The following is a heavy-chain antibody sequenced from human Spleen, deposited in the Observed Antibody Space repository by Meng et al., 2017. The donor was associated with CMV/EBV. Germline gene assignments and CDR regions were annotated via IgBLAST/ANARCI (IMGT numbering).Heavy chain of an antibody. V-gene: IGHV5-51*01. Sequence: GGSLRLSCRGSGYSFTTHWIGWVRQMPGNGLEWVGIMYPGDSDTRYSPSFQGQVTLSADKSISTAYLQWSSLKASDTAVYFCAYSRAGLGWFFDQWGQGTLVTVSS. CDR2: MYPGDSDT. D-gene: IGHD2-15*01. CDR1: GYSFTTHW. CDR3: AYSRAGLGWFFDQ. J-gene: IGHJ4*02.